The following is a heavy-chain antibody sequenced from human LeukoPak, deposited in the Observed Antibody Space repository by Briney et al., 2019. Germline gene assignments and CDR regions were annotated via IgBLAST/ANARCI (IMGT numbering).Heavy chain of an antibody. CDR1: GDSISSDDYY. CDR2: FSASGNS. D-gene: IGHD3-22*01. J-gene: IGHJ4*02. V-gene: IGHV4-61*02. Sequence: SETLSLTCTVSGDSISSDDYYWSWIRQPAGKGLEWIGRFSASGNSNYNPSLKSRLTISVDTSKNQFSLKLTSVTAADTAVYYCARRDDSSGYHKIFDYWGPGTLVTVSS. CDR3: ARRDDSSGYHKIFDY.